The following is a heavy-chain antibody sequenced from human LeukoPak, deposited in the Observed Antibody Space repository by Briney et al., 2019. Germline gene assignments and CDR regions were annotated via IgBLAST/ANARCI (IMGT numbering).Heavy chain of an antibody. CDR3: ARARDDFWSGYLFDP. J-gene: IGHJ5*02. CDR1: GGSISSYY. CDR2: IYYSGST. V-gene: IGHV4-59*01. Sequence: SETLSLTCTVSGGSISSYYWSWIRQPPGKRLEWIGYIYYSGSTNYNPSLKSRVTISVDTSKNQFSLKLSSVTAADTAVYYCARARDDFWSGYLFDPWGQGALVTVSS. D-gene: IGHD3-3*01.